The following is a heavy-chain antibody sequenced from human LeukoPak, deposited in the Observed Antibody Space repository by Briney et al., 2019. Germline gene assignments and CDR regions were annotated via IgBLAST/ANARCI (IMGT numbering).Heavy chain of an antibody. D-gene: IGHD4-23*01. Sequence: SETLSLTCTVSGGSISSYYWSWIRQSPGKGLEWIGYIYYSGSTKYNPSLKSRATISVDTSKNQFSLKLSSVTAADTAVYYCARVGYGGNSYDYWGQGTLVTVFS. CDR1: GGSISSYY. CDR3: ARVGYGGNSYDY. V-gene: IGHV4-59*01. CDR2: IYYSGST. J-gene: IGHJ4*02.